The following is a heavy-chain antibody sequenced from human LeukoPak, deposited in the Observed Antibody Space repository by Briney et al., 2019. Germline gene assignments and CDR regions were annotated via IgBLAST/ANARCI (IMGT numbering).Heavy chain of an antibody. D-gene: IGHD5-18*01. Sequence: ASVKVSCKASGYTFTSYDINWVRQATGQGLEWMGWMNPNSGGTNYAQKFQGWVTMTRDTSISTAYMELSRLRSDDTAVYYCARLTSGYSRTFDYWGQGTLVTVSS. CDR3: ARLTSGYSRTFDY. CDR1: GYTFTSYD. V-gene: IGHV1-2*04. CDR2: MNPNSGGT. J-gene: IGHJ4*02.